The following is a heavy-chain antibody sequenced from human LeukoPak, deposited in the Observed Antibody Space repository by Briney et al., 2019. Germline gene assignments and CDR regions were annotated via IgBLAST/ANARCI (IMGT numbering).Heavy chain of an antibody. Sequence: ASVKVSCKASGYTFTGYYMHWVRQAPGQGLEWMGWINPNSGGTNYAQKFQGRVTMTRDTSISTAYMELSRLRSDDTAVYYCALITMIVVVTPDAFDIWGQGPMVTVSS. CDR3: ALITMIVVVTPDAFDI. J-gene: IGHJ3*02. D-gene: IGHD3-22*01. CDR2: INPNSGGT. V-gene: IGHV1-2*02. CDR1: GYTFTGYY.